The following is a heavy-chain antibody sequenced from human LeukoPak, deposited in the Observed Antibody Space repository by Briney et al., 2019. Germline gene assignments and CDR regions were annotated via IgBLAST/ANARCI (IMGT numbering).Heavy chain of an antibody. J-gene: IGHJ5*01. CDR1: GFTFHSYA. CDR2: VSTTT. CDR3: AKPIGPRYGDYHNSCFDS. V-gene: IGHV3-23*01. Sequence: SLTLSYAASGFTFHSYAMSWIRQVPAKGLEWVSAVSTTTYYADFVEGRFTISRDNAKNTLYLQMNSLRAEDTAVYYCAKPIGPRYGDYHNSCFDSWGQGTLVTVSS. D-gene: IGHD4-17*01.